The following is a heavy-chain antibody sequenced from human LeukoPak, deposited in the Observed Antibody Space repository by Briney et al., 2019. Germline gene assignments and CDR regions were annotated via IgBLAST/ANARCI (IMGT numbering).Heavy chain of an antibody. J-gene: IGHJ4*02. CDR1: GGSFSGYY. CDR3: ATTQGY. CDR2: INHSGST. V-gene: IGHV4-34*01. Sequence: PSETLSLTCAVCGGSFSGYYWRWIRQSPGKALEWSGEINHSGSTNYSPSLKSRVTISRDTSKNQFPLKLNSVTAADTAVYYCATTQGYWGQGTLVTVSS.